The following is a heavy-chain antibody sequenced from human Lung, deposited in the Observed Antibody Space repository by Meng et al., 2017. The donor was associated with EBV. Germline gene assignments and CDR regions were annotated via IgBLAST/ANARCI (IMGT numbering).Heavy chain of an antibody. J-gene: IGHJ5*02. D-gene: IGHD1-14*01. CDR2: ISAYNGNT. CDR3: ARDLPGGTKGTWLDL. V-gene: IGHV1-18*01. Sequence: QVQVVQSVAEVKKPGASVKVSCKASGYIFNNYGVSWVRQAPGQGPEWMGWISAYNGNTNYAQNFPGRFTMTTDTSTSTAYMELRSLRSDDTAVYYCARDLPGGTKGTWLDLWGQGTLVTVSS. CDR1: GYIFNNYG.